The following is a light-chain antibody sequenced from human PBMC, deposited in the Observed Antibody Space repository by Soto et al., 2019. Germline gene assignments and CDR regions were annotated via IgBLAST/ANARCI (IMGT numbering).Light chain of an antibody. CDR2: EVT. CDR3: SSYRSLDIGV. V-gene: IGLV2-14*03. Sequence: QSVLTQPASVSGSPGQSITISCTGTSSDVGRYNYVSWYQQHPGKAPKLMIYEVTYRPSGVSDRFSGSKSGNTASLTISGLQAEDEADYYCSSYRSLDIGVCGTGTKLTVL. J-gene: IGLJ1*01. CDR1: SSDVGRYNY.